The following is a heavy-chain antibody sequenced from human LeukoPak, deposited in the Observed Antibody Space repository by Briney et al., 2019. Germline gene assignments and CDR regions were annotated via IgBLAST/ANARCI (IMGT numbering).Heavy chain of an antibody. Sequence: GGSLRLSCAASGFTFSSYAMHWDRQAPGKGLEWVAVISYDGSNKYYADSVKGRFTISRDNSKNTLYLQMNSLRAEDTAVYYCARALGYCSGGSCLVDYWGQGTLVTVSS. J-gene: IGHJ4*02. CDR3: ARALGYCSGGSCLVDY. CDR1: GFTFSSYA. CDR2: ISYDGSNK. D-gene: IGHD2-15*01. V-gene: IGHV3-30-3*01.